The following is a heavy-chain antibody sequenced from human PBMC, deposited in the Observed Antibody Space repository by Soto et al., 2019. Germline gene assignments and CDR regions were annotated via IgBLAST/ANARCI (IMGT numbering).Heavy chain of an antibody. Sequence: SGPTLVKPTQTLTLTCTFSGFSLTNSGVGVGWIRQPPGKALEWLGIIYWDDDKRYSPSLKSRLTITKDTSKNQVVLTMTNMDPVDTATYYCAHSMPPDYDFWSGYRWVYFDYWGQGTLVTVSS. CDR2: IYWDDDK. CDR3: AHSMPPDYDFWSGYRWVYFDY. V-gene: IGHV2-5*02. J-gene: IGHJ4*02. D-gene: IGHD3-3*01. CDR1: GFSLTNSGVG.